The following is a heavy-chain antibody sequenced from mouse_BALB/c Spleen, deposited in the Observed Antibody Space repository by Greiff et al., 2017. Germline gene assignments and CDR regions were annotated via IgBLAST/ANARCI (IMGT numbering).Heavy chain of an antibody. CDR1: GYTFTDYW. CDR3: AFDYGGAFAY. J-gene: IGHJ3*01. Sequence: QVQLQQPGAELVMPGASVKMSCKASGYTFTDYWMHWVKQKPGQGLEWIGAIDTSDSYTSYNQKFKGKATLTVDESSSTAYMQLSSLTSEDSAVYYCAFDYGGAFAYWGQGTLVTVSA. D-gene: IGHD2-4*01. V-gene: IGHV1-69*01. CDR2: IDTSDSYT.